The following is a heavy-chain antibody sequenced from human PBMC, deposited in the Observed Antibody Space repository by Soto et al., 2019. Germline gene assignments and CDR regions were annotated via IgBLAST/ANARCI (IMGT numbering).Heavy chain of an antibody. CDR1: QFTFTSYA. J-gene: IGHJ4*02. D-gene: IGHD3-10*01. CDR3: AKLWFGEVAPVDY. Sequence: GGSLRLSCAASQFTFTSYAMSWVRQAPGKGLEWVSTIGGSGGRTYYADSVKGRFTISRDNSKNTPYLQMNSLRAEDTAVYYCAKLWFGEVAPVDYWGQGTPVTVSS. V-gene: IGHV3-23*01. CDR2: IGGSGGRT.